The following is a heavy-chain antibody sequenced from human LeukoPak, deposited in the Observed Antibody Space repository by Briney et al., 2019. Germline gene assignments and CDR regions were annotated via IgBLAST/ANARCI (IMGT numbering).Heavy chain of an antibody. CDR3: ARGIDYTVTTSYYFEY. V-gene: IGHV3-33*01. Sequence: GGSLRLSCAASGXTFSSYGVHWVRQAPGKGLEWVAVIWYDGSNTYYGESVKGRFNISRDNSKNTLYLEMNSLRAEDTAVYYCARGIDYTVTTSYYFEYWGQGTLVTVSS. CDR1: GXTFSSYG. CDR2: IWYDGSNT. D-gene: IGHD4-17*01. J-gene: IGHJ4*02.